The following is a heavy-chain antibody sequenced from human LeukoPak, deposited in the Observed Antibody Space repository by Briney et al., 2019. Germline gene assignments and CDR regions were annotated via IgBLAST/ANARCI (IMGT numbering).Heavy chain of an antibody. CDR3: ARGRVTVVPAAMGFDP. D-gene: IGHD2-2*01. CDR1: GYTFTSYD. CDR2: MNPNSGNT. J-gene: IGHJ5*02. Sequence: ASVKVSCKASGYTFTSYDINWVRQAPGQGLEWMGWMNPNSGNTGYAQKFQGRVTITRNTSISTAYMEPSSLRSEDTAVYYCARGRVTVVPAAMGFDPWGQGTLVTVSS. V-gene: IGHV1-8*03.